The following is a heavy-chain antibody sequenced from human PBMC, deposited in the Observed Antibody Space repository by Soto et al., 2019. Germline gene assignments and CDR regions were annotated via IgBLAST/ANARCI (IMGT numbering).Heavy chain of an antibody. V-gene: IGHV4-39*01. CDR3: ASFYQQLVTSLGYGMDV. CDR2: IYYSGST. D-gene: IGHD6-13*01. J-gene: IGHJ6*02. Sequence: PSETLSLTCTVSGGSISSSSYYWGWIRQPPGKGLEWIGSIYYSGSTYYNPSLKSRVTISVDTSKNQFSLKLSSVTAADTAVYFCASFYQQLVTSLGYGMDVWGQGTTVTVSS. CDR1: GGSISSSSYY.